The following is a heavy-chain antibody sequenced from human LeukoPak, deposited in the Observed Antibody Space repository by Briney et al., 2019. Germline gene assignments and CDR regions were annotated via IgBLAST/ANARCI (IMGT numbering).Heavy chain of an antibody. D-gene: IGHD1-26*01. V-gene: IGHV3-23*01. Sequence: RGSLRLSCAASGFTFSSYGMSWVRQAPGKGLEWVSAISGSGGSTYYADPVKGRFTISRDNSKNPLYLQMNSLRAEDTAVYYCAKDLRMGATEVDYWGQGTLVTVSS. CDR3: AKDLRMGATEVDY. J-gene: IGHJ4*02. CDR1: GFTFSSYG. CDR2: ISGSGGST.